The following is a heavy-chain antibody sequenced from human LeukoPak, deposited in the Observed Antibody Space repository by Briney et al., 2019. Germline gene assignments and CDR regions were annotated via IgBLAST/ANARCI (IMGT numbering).Heavy chain of an antibody. D-gene: IGHD1-26*01. CDR2: INPNSGGT. Sequence: ASVKVSCKASGYTFTGYYVHWVRQAPGQGLEWMGWINPNSGGTNYAQKFQGRVTMTRDTSISTAYMELSRLRSDDTAVYHCARVNHSGSYGRRFDYWGQGTLVTVSS. V-gene: IGHV1-2*02. J-gene: IGHJ4*02. CDR1: GYTFTGYY. CDR3: ARVNHSGSYGRRFDY.